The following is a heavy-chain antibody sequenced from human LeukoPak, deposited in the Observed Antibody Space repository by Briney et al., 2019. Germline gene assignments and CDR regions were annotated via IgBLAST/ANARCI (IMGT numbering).Heavy chain of an antibody. CDR2: ISSSGSTI. D-gene: IGHD3-22*01. CDR1: GFTFSDYY. Sequence: GGSLRLSCAASGFTFSDYYMSWIRQAPGKGLEWVSYISSSGSTIYYADSVKGRFTISRDNAKNSLYLQMNSLRAEDTAVYYCARDYYYDSSGYYYSFGYWGQGTLVTDSS. J-gene: IGHJ4*02. CDR3: ARDYYYDSSGYYYSFGY. V-gene: IGHV3-11*01.